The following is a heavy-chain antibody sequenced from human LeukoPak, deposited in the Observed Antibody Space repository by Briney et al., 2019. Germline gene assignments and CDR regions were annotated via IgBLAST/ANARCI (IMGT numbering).Heavy chain of an antibody. CDR2: INQDGTER. Sequence: GGSLRLSWALSGFTFSGFWMSWVRQAPGKGLEWVANINQDGTERYDVDSVKGRFTISRDNAKSSLYLQMNSLRVEDTAVYYCARDQVGPEDWGQGTLVTVSS. D-gene: IGHD1-26*01. V-gene: IGHV3-7*01. CDR1: GFTFSGFW. CDR3: ARDQVGPED. J-gene: IGHJ4*02.